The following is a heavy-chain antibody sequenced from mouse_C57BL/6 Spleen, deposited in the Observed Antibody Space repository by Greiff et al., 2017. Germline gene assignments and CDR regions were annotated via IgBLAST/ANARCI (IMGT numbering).Heavy chain of an antibody. CDR2: IYPRDGST. J-gene: IGHJ4*01. D-gene: IGHD1-1*01. V-gene: IGHV1-85*01. Sequence: QVQLKESGPELVKPGASVKLSCKASGYTFTSYDINWVKQRPGQGLEWIGWIYPRDGSTKYNEKFKGKATLTVDTSSSTAYMELHSLTSEDSAVYFCAREEGSSYLAMDYWGQGTSVTVSS. CDR3: AREEGSSYLAMDY. CDR1: GYTFTSYD.